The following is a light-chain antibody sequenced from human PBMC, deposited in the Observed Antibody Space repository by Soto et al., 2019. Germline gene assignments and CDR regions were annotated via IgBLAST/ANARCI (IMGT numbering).Light chain of an antibody. Sequence: QSALTQPPSASGSPGQSVTISCTGTSSDVGGYNYVSWYQQHPGKAPRLMIYEVTKRPSGVPDRFSGSKSGNTASLTVSGLQAEDEADYYCSSYAGSKISVLFGGGTQLTVL. CDR1: SSDVGGYNY. J-gene: IGLJ2*01. V-gene: IGLV2-8*01. CDR2: EVT. CDR3: SSYAGSKISVL.